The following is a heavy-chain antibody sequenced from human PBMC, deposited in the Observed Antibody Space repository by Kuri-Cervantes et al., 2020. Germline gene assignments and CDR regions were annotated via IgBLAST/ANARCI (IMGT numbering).Heavy chain of an antibody. CDR3: ARDRPYYGSGSYGDY. J-gene: IGHJ4*02. D-gene: IGHD3-10*01. CDR1: GFTFSSYA. CDR2: LSYDGSNK. Sequence: GESLKISCAASGFTFSSYAMHWVRQAPGKGLEWVAVLSYDGSNKYYADSVKGRFTISRDNSKNTLYLQMNSLRAEDTAVYYCARDRPYYGSGSYGDYWGQGTLVTVSS. V-gene: IGHV3-30-3*01.